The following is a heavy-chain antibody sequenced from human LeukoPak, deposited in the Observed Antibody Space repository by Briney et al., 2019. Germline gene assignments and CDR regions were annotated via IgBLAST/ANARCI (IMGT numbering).Heavy chain of an antibody. J-gene: IGHJ4*02. CDR2: INPNSGGT. CDR3: ARDRCSGGSCYSYFDY. V-gene: IGHV1-2*02. CDR1: GYTFTSYY. Sequence: ASVKVSCKASGYTFTSYYMHWVRQAPGQGLEWMGWINPNSGGTNYAQKFQGRVTMTRDTSISTAYMELSRLRSDDTAVYYCARDRCSGGSCYSYFDYWGQGTLVTVSS. D-gene: IGHD2-15*01.